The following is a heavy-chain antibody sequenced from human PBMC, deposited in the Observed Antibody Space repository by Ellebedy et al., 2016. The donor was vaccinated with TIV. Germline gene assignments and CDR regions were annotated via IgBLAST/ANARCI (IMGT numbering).Heavy chain of an antibody. CDR1: GFTFSSYG. CDR3: ARVGDSSGYFFDY. CDR2: ISYDGSNK. D-gene: IGHD3-22*01. Sequence: GESLKISCAASGFTFSSYGMHWVRQAPGKGLEWVAVISYDGSNKYYADSVKGRFTISRDNSKNTLYLQMNSLRAEDTAVYYCARVGDSSGYFFDYWGQGTLVTVSS. J-gene: IGHJ4*02. V-gene: IGHV3-30*03.